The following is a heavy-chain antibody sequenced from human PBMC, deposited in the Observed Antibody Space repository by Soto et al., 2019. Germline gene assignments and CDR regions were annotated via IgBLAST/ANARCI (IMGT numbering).Heavy chain of an antibody. CDR1: GGTFSSYA. CDR3: ARNHKASDYGDYGFYWFDP. D-gene: IGHD4-17*01. CDR2: IIPIFGTA. Sequence: ASVKVSCKASGGTFSSYAISWVRQAPGQGLEWMGGIIPIFGTANYAQKFQGRVTITADESTSTAYMELSSLRSEDTAVYYCARNHKASDYGDYGFYWFDPWGQGTLVTVSS. V-gene: IGHV1-69*13. J-gene: IGHJ5*02.